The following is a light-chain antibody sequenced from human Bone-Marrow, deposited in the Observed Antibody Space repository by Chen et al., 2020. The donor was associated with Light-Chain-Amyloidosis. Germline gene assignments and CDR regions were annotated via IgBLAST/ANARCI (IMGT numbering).Light chain of an antibody. J-gene: IGLJ3*02. CDR1: SGSIATNY. V-gene: IGLV6-57*01. CDR2: EDD. CDR3: QSYQGSSQGV. Sequence: NFMLTQPHSVSESPGKTVIISCTRSSGSIATNYVQWYQQRPGSSPTTVFYEDDQRPSGVPDRFSGAIDRSSNSASLAISGLKTEDEADYYCQSYQGSSQGVFGGGTKLTVL.